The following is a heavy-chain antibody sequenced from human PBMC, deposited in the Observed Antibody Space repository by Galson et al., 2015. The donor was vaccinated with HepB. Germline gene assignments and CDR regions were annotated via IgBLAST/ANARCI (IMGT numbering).Heavy chain of an antibody. V-gene: IGHV3-21*01. Sequence: SLRLSCAASGFTLSGYSMNWVRQAPGKGLEWVSSSSSSSSYITFADSVKGQFTISRYNAKYSLFLQMNSMSAEDTAGSYCARDAHGSLANFDYWGQGTLVTVSS. J-gene: IGHJ4*02. CDR1: GFTLSGYS. D-gene: IGHD3-16*01. CDR2: SSSSSSYI. CDR3: ARDAHGSLANFDY.